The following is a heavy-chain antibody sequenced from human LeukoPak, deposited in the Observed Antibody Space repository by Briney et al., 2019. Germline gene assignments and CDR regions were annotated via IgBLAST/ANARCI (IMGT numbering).Heavy chain of an antibody. CDR3: ARNSGSTDRYFQD. V-gene: IGHV1-2*02. CDR2: IDPNSGGT. CDR1: GYTFTPYD. D-gene: IGHD1-14*01. Sequence: GASVKVSCKASGYTFTPYDINWVRQAPGQGLEWMGWIDPNSGGTKYAQKFQGRVTMTRDTSINTAYMELNRLISDDTAVYYCARNSGSTDRYFQDWGQGTLVTVPS. J-gene: IGHJ1*01.